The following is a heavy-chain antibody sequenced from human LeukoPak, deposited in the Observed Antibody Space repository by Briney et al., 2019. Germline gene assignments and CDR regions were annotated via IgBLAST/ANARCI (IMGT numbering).Heavy chain of an antibody. V-gene: IGHV4-59*08. CDR1: GGSISSYY. CDR3: ARHPNPYYSDSSGYYYGGSFDY. D-gene: IGHD3-22*01. J-gene: IGHJ4*02. Sequence: PSETLSLTCTVSGGSISSYYWSWIRQPPGKGLEWIGYIYYSGSTNYNPSLKSRVTISVDTSKNQFSLKLSSVTAADTAVYYCARHPNPYYSDSSGYYYGGSFDYWGQGTLVTVSS. CDR2: IYYSGST.